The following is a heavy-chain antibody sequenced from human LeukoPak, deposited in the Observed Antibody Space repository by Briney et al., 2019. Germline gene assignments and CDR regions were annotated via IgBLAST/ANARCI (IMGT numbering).Heavy chain of an antibody. D-gene: IGHD1-26*01. CDR2: IYYSGST. CDR3: ARRGGSYKRDFDY. CDR1: GGSISSSSYY. J-gene: IGHJ4*02. V-gene: IGHV4-39*01. Sequence: PSETLSLTCTVSGGSISSSSYYWGWIRQPPGKGLEWIGSIYYSGSTYYNPSLKSRVTISVDTSKNQFSLKLSSVTAADTAVYYCARRGGSYKRDFDYWGQGTLVTVSS.